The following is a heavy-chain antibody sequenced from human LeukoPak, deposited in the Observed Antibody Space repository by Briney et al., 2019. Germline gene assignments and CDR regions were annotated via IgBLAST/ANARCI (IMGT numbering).Heavy chain of an antibody. CDR3: ARLIAVSSGSSWYDY. D-gene: IGHD6-13*01. J-gene: IGHJ4*02. CDR1: GYSFTSYW. Sequence: GESLKISCKGSGYSFTSYWIGWARQMPGKGLEWMGIIYPGDSDTRYSPSFQGQVTISADKSISTAYLQWSSLKASDTAMYYCARLIAVSSGSSWYDYWGQGTLVTVSS. CDR2: IYPGDSDT. V-gene: IGHV5-51*01.